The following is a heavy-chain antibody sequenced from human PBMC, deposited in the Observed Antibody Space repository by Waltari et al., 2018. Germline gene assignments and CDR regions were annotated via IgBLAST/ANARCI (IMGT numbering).Heavy chain of an antibody. V-gene: IGHV4-4*07. CDR2: IYTSGSP. Sequence: QVQLQESGPGLVKPSETLSLTCTVSGGSISSYYWSWIRQPAGKGLEWIWRIYTSGSPNDQHARKSRVTMSVDTSKNQLCLKLSAVTAADTAVYYCARDRGEDPDACDIWGQGTMVTVSS. CDR1: GGSISSYY. D-gene: IGHD2-15*01. CDR3: ARDRGEDPDACDI. J-gene: IGHJ3*02.